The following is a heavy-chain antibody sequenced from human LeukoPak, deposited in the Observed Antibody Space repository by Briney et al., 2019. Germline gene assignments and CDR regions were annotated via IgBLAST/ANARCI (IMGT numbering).Heavy chain of an antibody. CDR1: GFTFSDYY. J-gene: IGHJ3*02. D-gene: IGHD6-19*01. V-gene: IGHV3-11*01. CDR2: ISSSGSTI. CDR3: AKAVAGVDDAFDI. Sequence: GGSLRLSCAASGFTFSDYYMSWTRQAPGKGLEWVSYISSSGSTIYYADSVKGRFTISRDNAKNSLYLQMNSLRAEDTAVYYCAKAVAGVDDAFDIWGQGTMVTVSS.